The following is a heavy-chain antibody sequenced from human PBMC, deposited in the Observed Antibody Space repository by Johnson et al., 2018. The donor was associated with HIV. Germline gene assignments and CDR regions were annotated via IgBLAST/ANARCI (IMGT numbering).Heavy chain of an antibody. V-gene: IGHV3-33*01. J-gene: IGHJ3*02. Sequence: VQLVESGGGVVQPGRSLRLSCAASGFTFSTFGMHWVRQAPGKGLEWVAVIWYDGSNKYYADSVKGRFTISRDNSKNTLYLQMNSRRAEDTAVYYCARDRGAYCGGDCYGAFDIWGQGTMVTVSS. D-gene: IGHD2-21*02. CDR3: ARDRGAYCGGDCYGAFDI. CDR1: GFTFSTFG. CDR2: IWYDGSNK.